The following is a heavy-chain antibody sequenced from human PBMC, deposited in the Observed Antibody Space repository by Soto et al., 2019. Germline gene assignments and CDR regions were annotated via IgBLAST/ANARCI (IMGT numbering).Heavy chain of an antibody. J-gene: IGHJ4*02. V-gene: IGHV3-23*01. CDR1: GFTFSSYA. D-gene: IGHD3-22*01. Sequence: GGSLRLSCAASGFTFSSYAMSWVRQAPGKGLEWVSAISGSGGSTYYADSVKGRFTISRDNSKNTLYLQMNSLRAEDTAVYYCANEPPYYYDSSGYYQISNWGQGTLVTVSS. CDR3: ANEPPYYYDSSGYYQISN. CDR2: ISGSGGST.